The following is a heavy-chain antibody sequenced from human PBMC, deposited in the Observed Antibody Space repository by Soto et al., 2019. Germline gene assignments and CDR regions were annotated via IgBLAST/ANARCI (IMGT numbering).Heavy chain of an antibody. V-gene: IGHV1-3*01. CDR3: ARLAVVAGTDI. J-gene: IGHJ3*02. Sequence: QVQLVQSGAEVKEPGASVKVSGKASGYSFSSYVMHWVRQAPGQSLEWMGWINAASGNTGYSQKFQGRLTITRDTSASTAYMELSSLTSEDTAVYYCARLAVVAGTDIWGQGTMVTVSS. CDR2: INAASGNT. CDR1: GYSFSSYV. D-gene: IGHD6-19*01.